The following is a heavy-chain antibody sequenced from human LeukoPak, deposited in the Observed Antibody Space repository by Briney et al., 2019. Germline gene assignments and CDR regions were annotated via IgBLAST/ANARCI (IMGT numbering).Heavy chain of an antibody. V-gene: IGHV3-7*05. D-gene: IGHD2-2*01. CDR3: ARLYCSSTSCQSCFDS. J-gene: IGHJ4*02. CDR1: GFTFSTYW. Sequence: GGSLRLSCAAFGFTFSTYWTTWVRQGPGKGLEWVANINQDGGRKYYVDSVKGRFTISRDNAKNSLYLQMNSLRAEDTAVYYCARLYCSSTSCQSCFDSWGQGTLVTVSS. CDR2: INQDGGRK.